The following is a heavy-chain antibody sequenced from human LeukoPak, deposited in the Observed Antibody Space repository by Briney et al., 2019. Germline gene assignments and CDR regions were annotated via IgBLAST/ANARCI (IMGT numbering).Heavy chain of an antibody. CDR1: GYTFTGYY. Sequence: ASVKVSCKDSGYTFTGYYVHWVRQAPGQRLEWMGWINPSSGGANYAQKFQGRVTMTRDTSISTAYMELSRLRSDDTAVYYCADEFGLKWLADWGQGTLVTVSS. CDR3: ADEFGLKWLAD. V-gene: IGHV1-2*02. J-gene: IGHJ4*02. CDR2: INPSSGGA. D-gene: IGHD6-19*01.